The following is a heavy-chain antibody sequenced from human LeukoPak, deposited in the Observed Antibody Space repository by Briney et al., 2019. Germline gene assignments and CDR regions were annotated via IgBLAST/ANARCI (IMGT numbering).Heavy chain of an antibody. CDR3: TTAAPGGTLDY. J-gene: IGHJ4*02. CDR1: GFTFSNAR. Sequence: GGSLRLSCAASGFTFSNARMSWVRQAPGKGLEWVGRIKSKTDGGTTDYAAPVKGRFTISRDDSKNTLYLQMNSLKTEDTAVYYCTTAAPGGTLDYWGQGTLVTVSS. CDR2: IKSKTDGGTT. D-gene: IGHD2-15*01. V-gene: IGHV3-15*01.